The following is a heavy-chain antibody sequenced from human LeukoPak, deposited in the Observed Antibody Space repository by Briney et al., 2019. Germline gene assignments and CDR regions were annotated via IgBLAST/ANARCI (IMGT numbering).Heavy chain of an antibody. CDR2: ISGSAGST. D-gene: IGHD3-10*01. CDR3: ARDRNYFEALHRSY. Sequence: GGSLRLSCAASGFTFSSYAMSWVRQAPGKGLEWVSAISGSAGSTYYAESVKGRFTISRDNSKNTLYLQMNSLRAEDAAVYYCARDRNYFEALHRSYRGQGTLVTVSS. V-gene: IGHV3-23*01. CDR1: GFTFSSYA. J-gene: IGHJ4*02.